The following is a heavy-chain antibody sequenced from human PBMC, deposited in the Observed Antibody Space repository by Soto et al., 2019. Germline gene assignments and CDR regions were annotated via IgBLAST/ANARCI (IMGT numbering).Heavy chain of an antibody. CDR2: IIPIFGTA. Sequence: SVKVSCKASGGTFSSYASSWVRQAPGQGLEWMGGIIPIFGTANYAQKFQGRVTITADESTSTAYMELSSLRSEDTAVYYCARDPYYYDSSGYYHWGQGTLVTV. J-gene: IGHJ5*02. CDR3: ARDPYYYDSSGYYH. D-gene: IGHD3-22*01. CDR1: GGTFSSYA. V-gene: IGHV1-69*13.